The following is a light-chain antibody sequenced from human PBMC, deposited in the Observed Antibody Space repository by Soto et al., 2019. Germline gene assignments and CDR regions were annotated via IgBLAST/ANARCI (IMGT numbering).Light chain of an antibody. Sequence: EIVLTQSPGTLSLSTGERATLSCRASQSVSSSCLAWYQQKPGQAPRLLIYGASSRATGIPDRFSGSGSGTDFTLTISRLEPEDVAVHYCQQYCSSPLTFGGGTKVEIK. J-gene: IGKJ4*01. V-gene: IGKV3-20*01. CDR3: QQYCSSPLT. CDR1: QSVSSSC. CDR2: GAS.